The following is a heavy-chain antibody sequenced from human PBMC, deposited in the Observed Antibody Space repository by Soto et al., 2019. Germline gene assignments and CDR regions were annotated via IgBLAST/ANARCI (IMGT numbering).Heavy chain of an antibody. CDR2: FDPEDGET. D-gene: IGHD2-2*01. CDR1: GYTLTELS. J-gene: IGHJ4*02. CDR3: ATVVSQSPVPVAMAGPDY. Sequence: ASVKVSCKISGYTLTELSMHWVRQAPGKGLEWMGGFDPEDGETIYAQKFQGRVTMTEDTSTDTAYMELSSLRSEDTAVYYCATVVSQSPVPVAMAGPDYWGQGTLVT. V-gene: IGHV1-24*01.